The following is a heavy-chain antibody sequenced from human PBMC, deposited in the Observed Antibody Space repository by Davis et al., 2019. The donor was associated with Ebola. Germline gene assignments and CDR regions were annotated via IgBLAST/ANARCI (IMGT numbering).Heavy chain of an antibody. CDR1: GGSITSHY. Sequence: SETLSLTCTVSGGSITSHYWSWIRQPPGKGPEYIGYIYDSGNTNYNPSLKSRVTISLDTSKNQFSLKLSSVTAADTAVYYCARGYIARAAYFDYWGQGTLVTVST. V-gene: IGHV4-59*11. D-gene: IGHD6-19*01. CDR2: IYDSGNT. J-gene: IGHJ4*02. CDR3: ARGYIARAAYFDY.